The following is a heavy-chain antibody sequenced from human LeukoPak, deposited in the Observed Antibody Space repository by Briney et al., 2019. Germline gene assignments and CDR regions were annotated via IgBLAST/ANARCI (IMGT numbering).Heavy chain of an antibody. V-gene: IGHV3-48*01. CDR2: IDTTSSTI. J-gene: IGHJ4*02. CDR1: GFTFSGAW. D-gene: IGHD2-2*02. Sequence: GGSLRLSCTASGFTFSGAWMTWVRQAPGKGLEWVSYIDTTSSTIYYADSVKGRFTISRDNSKNTLYLQMNSLRAEDTAVYYCAKDKCSSTSCYRVLSSYYFDYWGQGTLVTVSS. CDR3: AKDKCSSTSCYRVLSSYYFDY.